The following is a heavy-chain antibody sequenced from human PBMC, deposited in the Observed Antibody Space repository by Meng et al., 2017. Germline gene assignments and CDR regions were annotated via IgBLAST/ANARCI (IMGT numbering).Heavy chain of an antibody. D-gene: IGHD6-13*01. CDR2: IIPIFGTA. CDR1: GGAFSSYA. V-gene: IGHV1-69*01. J-gene: IGHJ4*02. Sequence: QGQVVQAGAEVKKAGSSVKVSCKASGGAFSSYAISWVRQAPGQGLEWMGGIIPIFGTANYAQKFQGRVTITADESTSTAYMELSSLRSEDTAVYYCARDSDSSSWYDYFGYWGQGTLVTVSS. CDR3: ARDSDSSSWYDYFGY.